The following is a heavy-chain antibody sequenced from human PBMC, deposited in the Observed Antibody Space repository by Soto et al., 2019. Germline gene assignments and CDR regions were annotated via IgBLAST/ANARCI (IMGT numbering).Heavy chain of an antibody. CDR3: ARPIAAAGYDYYYYYCMDV. Sequence: ASVKVSCKASGGTFSSYAISWVRQAPGQGLEWMGGIIPIFGTANYAQKFQGRVTITADESTSTAYMELSSLRSEDTAVYYCARPIAAAGYDYYYYYCMDVWGQGTTVTVSS. CDR1: GGTFSSYA. D-gene: IGHD6-13*01. CDR2: IIPIFGTA. J-gene: IGHJ6*02. V-gene: IGHV1-69*13.